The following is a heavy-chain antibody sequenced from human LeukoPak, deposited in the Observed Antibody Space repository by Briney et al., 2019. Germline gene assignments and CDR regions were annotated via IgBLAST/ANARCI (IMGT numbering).Heavy chain of an antibody. J-gene: IGHJ4*02. D-gene: IGHD6-19*01. CDR2: INGDGSST. Sequence: GGSLRLSCAVSGFTFSSYWMHWVRQAPGKGLVWVSGINGDGSSTNYADSVKDRFTISGDNAENTLYLQMNRLRVEDTAVYYCVSGVVAGMNYWGQGTLVTVSS. CDR3: VSGVVAGMNY. CDR1: GFTFSSYW. V-gene: IGHV3-74*01.